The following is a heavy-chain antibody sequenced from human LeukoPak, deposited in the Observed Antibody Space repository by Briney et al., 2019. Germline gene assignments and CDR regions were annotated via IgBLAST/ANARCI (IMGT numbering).Heavy chain of an antibody. V-gene: IGHV1-2*02. D-gene: IGHD2-15*01. J-gene: IGHJ5*02. CDR1: GYTFTGYY. Sequence: ASVKVSCKASGYTFTGYYMHWVRQAPGQGLEWMGWINPNSGGTNYAQKFQGRVTMTRDTSISTAYMELSRLRSDDTAVYYCARVVTCSGGSCYPGRFDPWGQGTLVTVSS. CDR3: ARVVTCSGGSCYPGRFDP. CDR2: INPNSGGT.